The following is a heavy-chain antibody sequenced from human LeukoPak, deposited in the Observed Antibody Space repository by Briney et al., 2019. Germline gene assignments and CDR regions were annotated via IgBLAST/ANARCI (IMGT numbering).Heavy chain of an antibody. CDR3: ASHCSGGSCYNDY. CDR2: IIPIFGTA. D-gene: IGHD2-15*01. V-gene: IGHV1-69*06. J-gene: IGHJ4*02. Sequence: AASVKVSCKASGGTFSSYAISWVRQAPGQGLEWMGGIIPIFGTANYAQKFQGRVTITADKSTSTAYMELSSLRSEDTAVYYCASHCSGGSCYNDYWGQGTLVTVSS. CDR1: GGTFSSYA.